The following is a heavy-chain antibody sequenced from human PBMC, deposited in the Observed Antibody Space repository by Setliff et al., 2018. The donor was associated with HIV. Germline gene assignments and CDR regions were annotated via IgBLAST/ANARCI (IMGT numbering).Heavy chain of an antibody. D-gene: IGHD5-18*01. J-gene: IGHJ6*02. Sequence: GGSLRLSCAASGLIFSSYEMNWVRQAPGKGLEWISFIGGHGSIIHYADSVKGRFTISRDNAKNSLYLQLNSLRAEDTAAYYCARKLQPGYGMDVWGQGTTVTVSS. CDR1: GLIFSSYE. V-gene: IGHV3-48*03. CDR2: IGGHGSII. CDR3: ARKLQPGYGMDV.